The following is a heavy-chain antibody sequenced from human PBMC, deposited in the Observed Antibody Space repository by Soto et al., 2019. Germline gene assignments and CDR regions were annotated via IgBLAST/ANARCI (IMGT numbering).Heavy chain of an antibody. CDR1: GGSISSGDYY. V-gene: IGHV4-30-4*01. D-gene: IGHD3-3*01. J-gene: IGHJ6*02. CDR3: ARVYGFWSGLRMDV. Sequence: PSETLSLTCTVSGGSISSGDYYWSWIRQPPGKGLEWIGYIYYSGSTYYNPSLKSRVTTSVDTSKNQFSLKLSSVTAADTAVYYCARVYGFWSGLRMDVWGQGTTVTVSS. CDR2: IYYSGST.